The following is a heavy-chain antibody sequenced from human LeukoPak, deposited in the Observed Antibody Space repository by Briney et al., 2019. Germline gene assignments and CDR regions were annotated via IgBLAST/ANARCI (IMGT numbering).Heavy chain of an antibody. CDR2: INHSGST. CDR3: ARDGTSGVNWFDP. CDR1: GGSFSGYY. V-gene: IGHV4-34*01. D-gene: IGHD3-16*01. Sequence: SETLSLTCAVYGGSFSGYYWSWIRQPPGKGLEWIGEINHSGSTNYNPPLKSRVTISVDTSKNQFSLKLSSVTAADTAVYYCARDGTSGVNWFDPWGQGTLVTVSS. J-gene: IGHJ5*02.